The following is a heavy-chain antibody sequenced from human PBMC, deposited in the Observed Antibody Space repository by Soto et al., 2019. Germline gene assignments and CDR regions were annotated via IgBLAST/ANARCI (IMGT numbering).Heavy chain of an antibody. J-gene: IGHJ6*04. Sequence: VQLVESGGGLVQPGGSLSLSCAASGFTFSSYSMNWVRQAPGKALEWVSYISSSSSTIYYADSVNGRFTISRDNAKNSLDLQMNSLRDEDTAVYYCARDLSRSPLDDDSYGTDVWCKGTTVTVSS. CDR3: ARDLSRSPLDDDSYGTDV. V-gene: IGHV3-48*02. CDR2: ISSSSSTI. D-gene: IGHD4-17*01. CDR1: GFTFSSYS.